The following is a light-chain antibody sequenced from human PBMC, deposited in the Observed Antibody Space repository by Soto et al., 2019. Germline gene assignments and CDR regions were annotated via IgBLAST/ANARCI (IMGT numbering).Light chain of an antibody. CDR2: GAS. CDR1: QSVSSSY. V-gene: IGKV3-20*01. Sequence: EIVLTQSPGTLSLSPGERATLSCRASQSVSSSYLAWYQQKPGQAPRLLIYGASSMATGIPDRFSGSGSGTDFTLTISRLEPEDLAVYYCQQYGSSPGLTFGGGTKVEIK. CDR3: QQYGSSPGLT. J-gene: IGKJ4*01.